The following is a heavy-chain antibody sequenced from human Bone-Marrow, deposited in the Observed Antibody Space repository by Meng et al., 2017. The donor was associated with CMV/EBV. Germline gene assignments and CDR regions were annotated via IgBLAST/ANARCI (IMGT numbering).Heavy chain of an antibody. CDR2: ISYDGSNK. D-gene: IGHD1-1*01. CDR1: GFTFSSYA. V-gene: IGHV3-30-3*01. Sequence: GESLKISCAASGFTFSSYAMHWVRQAPGKGLEWVAVISYDGSNKYYADSVKGRFTISRDNSKNTLYLQMNSLRAEDTAVYHCARGFPPTGTIFDYWGQGTLVAVSS. J-gene: IGHJ4*02. CDR3: ARGFPPTGTIFDY.